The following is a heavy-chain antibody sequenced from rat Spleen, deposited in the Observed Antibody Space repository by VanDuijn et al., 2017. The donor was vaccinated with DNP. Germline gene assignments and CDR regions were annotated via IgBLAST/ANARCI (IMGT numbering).Heavy chain of an antibody. CDR3: VTRGTGSDNWFAH. CDR1: GFNFNDYW. Sequence: EVKLVESGGGLVQPGRSLKLSCAASGFNFNDYWVGWVRQAPGKGLEWIGEIKQDSTIINHNPSLRDRFTISRDNAQNSLYLQMNNLGSEDTAIYYCVTRGTGSDNWFAHWGQGTLVTVSS. D-gene: IGHD5-1*01. V-gene: IGHV4-2*01. J-gene: IGHJ3*01. CDR2: IKQDSTII.